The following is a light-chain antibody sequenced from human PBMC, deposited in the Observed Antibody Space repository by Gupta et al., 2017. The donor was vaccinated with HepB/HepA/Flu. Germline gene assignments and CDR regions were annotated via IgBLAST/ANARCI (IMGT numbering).Light chain of an antibody. V-gene: IGLV2-18*02. CDR1: SSDVGSFNR. CDR3: SAFTSGSTLLV. CDR2: EVS. Sequence: QSALTQPPSVSGSPGPSVTISCTGTSSDVGSFNRVSWYQQPQGTAPKLMIYEVSNRPSGVPDRFSGSKSGNTASLTISGLQAEDEADYYCSAFTSGSTLLVFGGGTKLTVL. J-gene: IGLJ2*01.